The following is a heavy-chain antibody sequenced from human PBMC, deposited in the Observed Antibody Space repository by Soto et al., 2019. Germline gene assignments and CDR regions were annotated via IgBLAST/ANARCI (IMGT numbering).Heavy chain of an antibody. CDR3: ARQYITVGGEINFRLVLAYFEV. J-gene: IGHJ4*02. D-gene: IGHD6-19*01. CDR1: GDSISTSSSYY. CDR2: IYYSGTA. V-gene: IGHV4-39*01. Sequence: PSETLSLTCTVSGDSISTSSSYYWGWIRQPPGKGLEWIGSIYYSGTAYYNPSLKSRVTVSVDRSTNQFSLRLSSVTAADTAVYYCARQYITVGGEINFRLVLAYFEVSGQ.